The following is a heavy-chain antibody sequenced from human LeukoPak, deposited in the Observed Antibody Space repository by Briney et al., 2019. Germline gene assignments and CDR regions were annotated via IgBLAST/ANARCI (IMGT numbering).Heavy chain of an antibody. J-gene: IGHJ4*02. Sequence: GGSLRLSCAASGFTFSSYSMNWVRQAPGKGLEWVSYISSSSSTIYYADSVKGRFTISRDNAKNSLYLQMNSLRAEDTAVYYCARDRFTMVRGVDYWGQGTLVTVSS. D-gene: IGHD3-10*01. V-gene: IGHV3-48*04. CDR2: ISSSSSTI. CDR3: ARDRFTMVRGVDY. CDR1: GFTFSSYS.